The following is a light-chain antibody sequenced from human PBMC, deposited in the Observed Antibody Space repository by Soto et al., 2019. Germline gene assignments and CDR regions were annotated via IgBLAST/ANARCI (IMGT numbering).Light chain of an antibody. CDR1: NIGSKR. CDR3: QVWESSSDHVV. J-gene: IGLJ2*01. V-gene: IGLV3-21*01. CDR2: YDS. Sequence: SYELTQPPSVSVAPGQTARITCGGNNIGSKRVHWYQQKPGQAPVLVIYYDSDRPSGIPERFSGSNSGNTATLTISRVEAGDEVDYYCQVWESSSDHVVFGGGTKRTVL.